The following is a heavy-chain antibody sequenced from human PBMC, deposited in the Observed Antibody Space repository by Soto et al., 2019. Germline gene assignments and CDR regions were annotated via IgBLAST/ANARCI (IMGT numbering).Heavy chain of an antibody. D-gene: IGHD3-22*01. V-gene: IGHV4-61*01. J-gene: IGHJ3*02. CDR1: GGSVSSGSYY. CDR3: ARAPDYYDSSGPLAGAFDI. CDR2: IYYSGST. Sequence: SETLSLTCTVSGGSVSSGSYYWSWIRQPPGKGLEWIGYIYYSGSTNYNPSLKSRVTISVDTSKNQFSLKLSSVTAADTAVYYCARAPDYYDSSGPLAGAFDIWGQGTMVTVSS.